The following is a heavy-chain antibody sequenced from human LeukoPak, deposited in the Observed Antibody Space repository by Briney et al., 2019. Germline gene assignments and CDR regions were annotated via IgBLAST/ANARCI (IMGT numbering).Heavy chain of an antibody. D-gene: IGHD2-15*01. J-gene: IGHJ6*02. CDR1: GFTFDDSA. CDR2: IKQDGSEK. V-gene: IGHV3-7*01. CDR3: ARDRYCSGGSCYAVHYYYGMDV. Sequence: GGSLRLSCAASGFTFDDSAMHWVRQAPGKGLEWVANIKQDGSEKYYVDSVKGRFTISRDNAKNSLYLQMNSLRAEDTAVYYCARDRYCSGGSCYAVHYYYGMDVWGQGTTVTVSS.